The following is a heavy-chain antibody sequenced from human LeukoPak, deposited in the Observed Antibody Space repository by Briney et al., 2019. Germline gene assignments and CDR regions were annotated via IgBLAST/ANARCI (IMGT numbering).Heavy chain of an antibody. Sequence: GGSLRLSCVVSGFTFRSHAMSWVRPAPEKGLEFVSGIYENGGTTYYADSVKGRFSISRDNSKNTLYLQMDSLRGEDTAVYYCAKDFRIGYSAHFDYWGQGALVTVSS. J-gene: IGHJ4*02. D-gene: IGHD2-21*01. CDR2: IYENGGTT. V-gene: IGHV3-23*01. CDR3: AKDFRIGYSAHFDY. CDR1: GFTFRSHA.